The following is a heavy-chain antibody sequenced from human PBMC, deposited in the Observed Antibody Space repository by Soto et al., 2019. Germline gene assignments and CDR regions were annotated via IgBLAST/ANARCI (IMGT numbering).Heavy chain of an antibody. CDR3: AVRPYCSGGSCSSGAFDI. CDR2: INPSGGST. CDR1: GYTFTSYY. Sequence: ASVKVSCKASGYTFTSYYMHWVRQAPGQGLEWMGIINPSGGSTSYAQKFQGRVTMTRDTSTSTVYMELSSLRSEDTAVYYCAVRPYCSGGSCSSGAFDIWGQGTMVTVSS. V-gene: IGHV1-46*01. J-gene: IGHJ3*02. D-gene: IGHD2-15*01.